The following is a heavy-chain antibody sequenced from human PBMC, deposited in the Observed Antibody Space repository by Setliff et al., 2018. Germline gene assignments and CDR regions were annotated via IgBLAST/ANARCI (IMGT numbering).Heavy chain of an antibody. CDR2: TIPIFGST. CDR3: AREGVDTRSSTDYRYYMDV. CDR1: GGTFSSYG. V-gene: IGHV1-69*05. D-gene: IGHD5-18*01. J-gene: IGHJ6*03. Sequence: ASVKVSCKASGGTFSSYGISWVRQAPGQGLEWMGGTIPIFGSTNYVQKFQDRVTIITDESTSTAYMELRSLRTEDTAVYYCAREGVDTRSSTDYRYYMDVWGKGTTVTVSS.